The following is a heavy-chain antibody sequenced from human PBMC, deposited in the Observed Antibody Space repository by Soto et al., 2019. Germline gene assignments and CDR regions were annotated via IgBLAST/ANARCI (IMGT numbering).Heavy chain of an antibody. V-gene: IGHV2-5*02. CDR2: IYWDDDK. D-gene: IGHD3-16*02. J-gene: IGHJ4*02. Sequence: ASGPTLVNPTQTLTLTCTFSGFSLSTSGEGVGWIRQPPGKALEWLALIYWDDDKLYSPSLKGRLTITKDTSKNQVLLTMTNMDPVDTATYYCAHRSSSYDYTWGSHRHDFDYWGQGTPVTVSS. CDR1: GFSLSTSGEG. CDR3: AHRSSSYDYTWGSHRHDFDY.